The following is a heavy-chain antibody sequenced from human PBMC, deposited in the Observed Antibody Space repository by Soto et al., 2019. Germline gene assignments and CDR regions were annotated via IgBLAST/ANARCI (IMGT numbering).Heavy chain of an antibody. CDR3: ARGSYDSSGSGPYYYYYGMDV. CDR2: IGTAGDT. Sequence: GGSLRLSCAASGFTFSSYDMHWVRQATGKGLEWVSAIGTAGDTYYPGSVKGRFTISRENAKNSLYLQMNSLRAGDTAVYYCARGSYDSSGSGPYYYYYGMDVWGQGTTVTVSS. D-gene: IGHD3-22*01. J-gene: IGHJ6*02. CDR1: GFTFSSYD. V-gene: IGHV3-13*01.